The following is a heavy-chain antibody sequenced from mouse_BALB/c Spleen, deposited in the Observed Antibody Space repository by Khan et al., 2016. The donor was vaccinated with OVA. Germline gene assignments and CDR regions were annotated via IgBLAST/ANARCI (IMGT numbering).Heavy chain of an antibody. J-gene: IGHJ3*01. CDR1: GNSFTSYY. V-gene: IGHV1S135*01. CDR2: IDPFNGGT. CDR3: ARKDYVAWFAY. Sequence: LQQSGPELMKPGASVKISCKASGNSFTSYYIHWVKQSHGKSLEWIGYIDPFNGGTKYNQKFKAKATLTVDKSSSTAYIHLSSLTSEDSAVYYCARKDYVAWFAYGGQGTRVTV. D-gene: IGHD2-4*01.